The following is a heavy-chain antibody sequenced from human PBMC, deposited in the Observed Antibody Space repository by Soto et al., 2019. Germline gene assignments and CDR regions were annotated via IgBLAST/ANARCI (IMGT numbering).Heavy chain of an antibody. V-gene: IGHV1-69*13. Sequence: SVKVSCKASGRTFSSYAISWVRQAPGQGLEWMGGIIPIFGTANCAQKFQGQVTITADESTSTAYMELSSLSSEDPAVYYWASGNIGYCRGGSCSVSVGGEFFFDYWGQGTLVTVSS. CDR1: GRTFSSYA. J-gene: IGHJ4*02. CDR3: ASGNIGYCRGGSCSVSVGGEFFFDY. CDR2: IIPIFGTA. D-gene: IGHD2-15*01.